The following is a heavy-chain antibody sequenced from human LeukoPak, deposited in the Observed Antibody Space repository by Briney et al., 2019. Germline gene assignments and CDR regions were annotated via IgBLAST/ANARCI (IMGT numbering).Heavy chain of an antibody. CDR3: ARGIATGIDFFDP. CDR2: ISSSSSTI. V-gene: IGHV3-48*04. CDR1: GFTFSSYS. J-gene: IGHJ5*02. D-gene: IGHD6-13*01. Sequence: GGSLRLSCAASGFTFSSYSMNWVRQAPGKGLEWVSYISSSSSTIYYADSVKGRFTISRDNAKNSLYLQMNSLRAEDTAVYYCARGIATGIDFFDPWGQGTLVTVSS.